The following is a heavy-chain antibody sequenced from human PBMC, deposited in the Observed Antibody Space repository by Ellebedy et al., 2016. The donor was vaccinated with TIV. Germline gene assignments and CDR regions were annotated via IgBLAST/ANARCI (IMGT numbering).Heavy chain of an antibody. CDR1: GGSFSGYY. CDR3: ARAVPGEGFWDSSGYYDY. V-gene: IGHV4-59*01. Sequence: SETLSLTCAVYGGSFSGYYWSWIRQPPGKGLEWIGYIYYSGSTNYNPSLKSRVTISVDTSKNQFSLKLSSVTAADTAVYYCARAVPGEGFWDSSGYYDYWGQGTLVTVSS. CDR2: IYYSGST. D-gene: IGHD3-22*01. J-gene: IGHJ4*02.